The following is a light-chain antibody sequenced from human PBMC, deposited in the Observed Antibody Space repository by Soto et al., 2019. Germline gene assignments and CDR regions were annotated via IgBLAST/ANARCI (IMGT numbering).Light chain of an antibody. Sequence: DIQMTQSPSSVSASVGDRVTITCRASQGISDYLAWYQHIPGKVPKLLIYGASTLHSGVPSRFSGSGSGTEFTLTISSLQPEDVATYYCQKYNSAPWTSGLGTTVEIK. CDR1: QGISDY. CDR2: GAS. J-gene: IGKJ1*01. CDR3: QKYNSAPWT. V-gene: IGKV1-27*01.